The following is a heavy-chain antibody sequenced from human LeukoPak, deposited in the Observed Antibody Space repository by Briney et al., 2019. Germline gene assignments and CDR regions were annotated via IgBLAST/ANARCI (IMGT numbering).Heavy chain of an antibody. D-gene: IGHD5-12*01. CDR1: GFTFDDYA. V-gene: IGHV3-43*02. Sequence: GGSLRLSCAASGFTFDDYAMHWVRQAPGKGLEWVSLISGDGGSTYYADSVKGRLTISRDNSKNSLYLQMNSLRTEDTALYYCAKGEWLEDYFDYWGQGTLVTVSS. CDR2: ISGDGGST. J-gene: IGHJ4*02. CDR3: AKGEWLEDYFDY.